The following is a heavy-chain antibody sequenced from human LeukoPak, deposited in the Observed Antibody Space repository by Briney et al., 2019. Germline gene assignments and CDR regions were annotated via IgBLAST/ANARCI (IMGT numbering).Heavy chain of an antibody. CDR2: ISWNSGSI. CDR1: GFTFDDYA. J-gene: IGHJ6*02. D-gene: IGHD3-22*01. V-gene: IGHV3-9*01. CDR3: AREGGSGYPSRFHYGMDV. Sequence: HPGRSLRLSCAASGFTFDDYAMHWVRQAPGKGLEWVSGISWNSGSIGYADSVKGRFTISRDNAKNSLYLQMNSLRAEDTAVYYCAREGGSGYPSRFHYGMDVWGQGTTVTVSS.